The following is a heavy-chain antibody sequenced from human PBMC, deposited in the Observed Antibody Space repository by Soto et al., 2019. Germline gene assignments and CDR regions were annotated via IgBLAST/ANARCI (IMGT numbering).Heavy chain of an antibody. Sequence: ASVKVSWKASGYTFTSYDMNWVRQATGQGLEWMGWMNPNSGNTGYAQKFQGRVTMTRNTSIGTAYMELSSLRSEDTAVYYCARGSRDSSGWYDYRGQGTLVTVSS. J-gene: IGHJ4*02. D-gene: IGHD6-19*01. CDR1: GYTFTSYD. CDR2: MNPNSGNT. CDR3: ARGSRDSSGWYDY. V-gene: IGHV1-8*01.